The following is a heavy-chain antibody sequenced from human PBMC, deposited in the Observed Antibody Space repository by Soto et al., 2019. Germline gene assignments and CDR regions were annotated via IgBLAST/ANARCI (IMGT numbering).Heavy chain of an antibody. Sequence: ASVKVSCKASGYTFSGFYMHWLRQAPGHGLEWMGWLHPSSGGTRYAQKFQGRVTMTRETSTSTLYMELSSLRSEDTAVYYCARATRSGSPHFDHWGQGTLVTVSS. CDR2: LHPSSGGT. CDR1: GYTFSGFY. D-gene: IGHD5-12*01. CDR3: ARATRSGSPHFDH. V-gene: IGHV1-2*02. J-gene: IGHJ4*02.